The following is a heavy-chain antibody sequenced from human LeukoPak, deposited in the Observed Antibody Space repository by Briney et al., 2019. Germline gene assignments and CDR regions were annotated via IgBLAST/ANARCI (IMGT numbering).Heavy chain of an antibody. J-gene: IGHJ4*02. CDR1: GFTVSSNY. V-gene: IGHV3-53*01. CDR3: ERGQTHDYSNYAVY. D-gene: IGHD4-11*01. CDR2: IYSGGST. Sequence: HPGGSLRLSCAASGFTVSSNYMSWVRQAPGKGLEWVSVIYSGGSTYYADSVKGRFTISRDNAKNSLYLQMNSLRAEDTAVYYCERGQTHDYSNYAVYWGQGTLVTVSS.